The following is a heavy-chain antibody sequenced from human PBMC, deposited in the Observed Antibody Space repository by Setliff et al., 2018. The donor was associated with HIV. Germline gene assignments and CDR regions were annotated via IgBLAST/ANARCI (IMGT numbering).Heavy chain of an antibody. D-gene: IGHD3-10*01. CDR3: VTRRGSGSDPFDI. V-gene: IGHV3-11*01. J-gene: IGHJ3*02. CDR1: GFSFGDYY. CDR2: ISRSGSSI. Sequence: GGSLRLSCAASGFSFGDYYMSWVRQAPGKGLEWISYISRSGSSIYYADSVKGRFTISRDNAKNSLYLRMNSLRVEDTAVYYCVTRRGSGSDPFDIWGPGTMVTVSS.